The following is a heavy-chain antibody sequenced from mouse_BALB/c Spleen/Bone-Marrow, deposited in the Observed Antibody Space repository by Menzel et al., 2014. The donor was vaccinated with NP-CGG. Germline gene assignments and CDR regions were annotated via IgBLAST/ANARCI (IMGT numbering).Heavy chain of an antibody. V-gene: IGHV2-9*02. CDR2: IWADGST. CDR1: GFSLTSYG. J-gene: IGHJ3*01. D-gene: IGHD3-2*01. CDR3: ARTARATTGFAY. Sequence: QVMLVESGPGLVAPSQSLSITCTVSGFSLTSYGVHWVRQPPGKGLEWLGVIWADGSTNYNSALMSRLSISKDNSKNQVFLKMNSLQTDDTAMYYCARTARATTGFAYWGQGTLVTVSA.